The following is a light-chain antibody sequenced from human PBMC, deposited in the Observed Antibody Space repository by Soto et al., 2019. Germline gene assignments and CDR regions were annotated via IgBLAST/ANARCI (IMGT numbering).Light chain of an antibody. CDR3: QQYGSSPFT. CDR2: GAS. V-gene: IGKV3-20*01. CDR1: QSVSSSY. J-gene: IGKJ3*01. Sequence: EIVFTQSPGTLSLSPGERATLSCRASQSVSSSYLAWYQQKPGQAPSLLIYGASSRATGIPDRFSVSGSGTHFTLTISRLEPEDFAVDYCQQYGSSPFTFGPGTTVEIK.